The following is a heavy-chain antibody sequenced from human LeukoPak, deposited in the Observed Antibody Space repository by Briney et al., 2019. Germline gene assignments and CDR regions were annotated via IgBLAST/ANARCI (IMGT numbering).Heavy chain of an antibody. D-gene: IGHD5-12*01. CDR2: INPNSGGT. CDR1: GYTFTGYY. J-gene: IGHJ4*02. V-gene: IGHV1-2*02. Sequence: GASVKVSCKASGYTFTGYYMHWVRQAPGQGLEWMGWINPNSGGTNYAQKFQGRVTMTRDTSISTAYMELSRLRSDDTAVYYCARVMATTKVRDFDYWGQGTLVTVSS. CDR3: ARVMATTKVRDFDY.